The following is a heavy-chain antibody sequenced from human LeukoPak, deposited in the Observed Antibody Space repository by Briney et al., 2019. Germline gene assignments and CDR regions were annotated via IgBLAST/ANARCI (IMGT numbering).Heavy chain of an antibody. D-gene: IGHD1-14*01. CDR1: GGSISSGGYS. CDR2: IYHSGST. V-gene: IGHV4-30-4*07. Sequence: SETLSLTCAVSGGSISSGGYSWSWIRQPPGKGLQCIGYIYHSGSTYYNPSLKSRVTISVDTSKNQLSLKLRSVTAADTAVYYCATLATGAFDYWGQGTLVTVSS. J-gene: IGHJ4*02. CDR3: ATLATGAFDY.